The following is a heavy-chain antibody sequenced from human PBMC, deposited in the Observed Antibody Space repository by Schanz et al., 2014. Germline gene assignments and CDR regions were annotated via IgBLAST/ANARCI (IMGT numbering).Heavy chain of an antibody. CDR3: ARGGRTTYNYYYGMDV. V-gene: IGHV4-30-4*07. Sequence: QVQLQESGPGLVKPSQTLSLTCAVSGGSISSGGYSWSWIRQPPGKGLEWIVYIYYSGSTYYNPSLKSRVTISVAPSKNQFPLKLGSVTAADTAVYYCARGGRTTYNYYYGMDVWGQGTTVTVSS. D-gene: IGHD1-1*01. CDR1: GGSISSGGYS. CDR2: IYYSGST. J-gene: IGHJ6*02.